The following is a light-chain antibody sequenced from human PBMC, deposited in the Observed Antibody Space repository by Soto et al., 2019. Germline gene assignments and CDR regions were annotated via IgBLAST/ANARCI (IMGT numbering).Light chain of an antibody. V-gene: IGLV2-11*01. CDR3: CSYAGTYTWV. CDR1: TSDVGGYHY. J-gene: IGLJ3*02. Sequence: QSVLTQPRSVSGSPGQSVTISCTGTTSDVGGYHYVSWYQQLPGKAPKLMIYDVTKRPSGVPGRFSGSKSGNTASLTISGLRAEDEADYYCCSYAGTYTWVFGGGTKLTVL. CDR2: DVT.